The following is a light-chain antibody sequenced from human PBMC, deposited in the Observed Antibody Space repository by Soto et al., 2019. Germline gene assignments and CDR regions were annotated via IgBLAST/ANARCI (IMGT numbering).Light chain of an antibody. CDR1: QTITNY. CDR2: AAS. V-gene: IGKV1-39*01. CDR3: QQSYGTPFT. J-gene: IGKJ3*01. Sequence: DIQMTQSPSSLSASVGDRVTITCRASQTITNYLNWFQQRPGKAPKLLIYAASSLQSGVPSRFIGSGSGTDFTLTISNLHPEDFATYYCQQSYGTPFTFGPGTRRYIK.